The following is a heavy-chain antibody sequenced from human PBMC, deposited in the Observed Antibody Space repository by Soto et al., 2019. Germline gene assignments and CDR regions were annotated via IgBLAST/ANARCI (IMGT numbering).Heavy chain of an antibody. D-gene: IGHD5-18*01. CDR1: GGSISSGDYY. Sequence: SETLSLTCTVSGGSISSGDYYWSWIRQPPGKGLEWIGYIYYSGSTYYNPSLKSRVTISVDTSKNQFSLKLSSVTAADTAVYYCASNSYGYTLYDYWGQGILVTVSS. J-gene: IGHJ4*02. V-gene: IGHV4-30-4*01. CDR2: IYYSGST. CDR3: ASNSYGYTLYDY.